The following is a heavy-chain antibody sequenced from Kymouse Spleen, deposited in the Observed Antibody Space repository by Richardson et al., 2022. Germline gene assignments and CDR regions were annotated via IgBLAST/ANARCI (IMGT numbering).Heavy chain of an antibody. CDR1: GFTFDDYA. Sequence: EVQLVESGGGLVQPGRSLRLSCAASGFTFDDYAMHWVRQAPGKGLEWVSGISWNSGSIGYADSVKGRFTISRDNAKNSLYLQMNSLRAEDTALYYCAKDSGSYFDYWGQGTLVTVSS. J-gene: IGHJ4*02. D-gene: IGHD1-26*01. CDR3: AKDSGSYFDY. V-gene: IGHV3-9*01. CDR2: ISWNSGSI.